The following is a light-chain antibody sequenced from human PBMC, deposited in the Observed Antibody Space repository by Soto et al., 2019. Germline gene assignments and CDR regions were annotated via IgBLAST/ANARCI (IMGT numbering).Light chain of an antibody. CDR1: SSDVGTYNY. CDR2: DVR. CDR3: SSYSSSGTLV. Sequence: QSVLTQPASVSGSPGQSITISCTGTSSDVGTYNYVSWYQQHPGKAPKLMIYDVRSRPSGVSDRFSGSKSGNTASLTISGLQAEDEADYYCSSYSSSGTLVFGTGTKVTVL. V-gene: IGLV2-14*03. J-gene: IGLJ1*01.